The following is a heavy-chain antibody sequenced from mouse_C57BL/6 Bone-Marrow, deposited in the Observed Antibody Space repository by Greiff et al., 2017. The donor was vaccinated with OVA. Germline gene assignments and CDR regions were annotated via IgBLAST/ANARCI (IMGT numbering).Heavy chain of an antibody. V-gene: IGHV14-4*01. J-gene: IGHJ3*01. CDR2: IDPDNGDT. CDR3: TTMGTRPFAY. Sequence: EVQLQQSGAELVRPGASVKLYCTASGFNIKDDYMHWVKQRPEQGLEWIGWIDPDNGDTEYASKFQGKATITADTSSNTAYLKLSSLTSEDTAVDYGTTMGTRPFAYWGQGTLVTVSA. CDR1: GFNIKDDY. D-gene: IGHD2-3*01.